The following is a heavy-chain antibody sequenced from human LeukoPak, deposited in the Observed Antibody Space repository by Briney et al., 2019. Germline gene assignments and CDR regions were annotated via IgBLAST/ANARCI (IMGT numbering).Heavy chain of an antibody. CDR2: IYYSETT. Sequence: SETLSLTCTVSGGSIGTTNYYWGWLRQPPGKGLEWIGSIYYSETTYDNPSLESRVTISIETSKNQSSLSLSSVTAADTAVYYCARQRADYFYYYVDVWGKGTTVTVS. CDR1: GGSIGTTNYY. V-gene: IGHV4-39*01. D-gene: IGHD3-9*01. CDR3: ARQRADYFYYYVDV. J-gene: IGHJ6*03.